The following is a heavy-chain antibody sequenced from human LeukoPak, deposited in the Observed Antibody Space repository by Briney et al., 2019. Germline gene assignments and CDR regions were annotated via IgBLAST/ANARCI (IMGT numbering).Heavy chain of an antibody. V-gene: IGHV3-30-3*01. CDR1: GFTFSSYA. J-gene: IGHJ4*02. D-gene: IGHD3-3*01. CDR2: ISYDGSNK. Sequence: GGSLRLSCAASGFTFSSYAMHWVRQAPGKGLEWVAVISYDGSNKYYADSVKGRFTISRDNSKNTLYLQMISLRAEDTAVYYCASGDYDFWSGPRDYWGQGTLVTVSS. CDR3: ASGDYDFWSGPRDY.